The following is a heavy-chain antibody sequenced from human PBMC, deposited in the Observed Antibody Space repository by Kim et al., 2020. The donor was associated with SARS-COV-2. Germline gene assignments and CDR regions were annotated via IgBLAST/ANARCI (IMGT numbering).Heavy chain of an antibody. J-gene: IGHJ6*02. CDR3: ARFRGGKLVYMIPAAQHYGMDF. CDR2: IYHSRRT. D-gene: IGHD2-2*01. Sequence: SETLSLTCAVSGGSISSSNWWSWVRQPPGKGLEWIGEIYHSRRTNYNPSLKSRVTISVNKSKNQFSLKLSPVTAADTAVYYWARFRGGKLVYMIPAAQHYGMDFWGHGTTVTVSS. CDR1: GGSISSSNW. V-gene: IGHV4-4*02.